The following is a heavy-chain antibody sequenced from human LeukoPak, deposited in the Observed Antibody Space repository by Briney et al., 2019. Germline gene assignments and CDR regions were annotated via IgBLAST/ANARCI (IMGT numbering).Heavy chain of an antibody. CDR1: GYTFTSYG. J-gene: IGHJ6*03. CDR3: AFAAGDFWSSYYAPYYYYYMDV. Sequence: ASVKVSCKASGYTFTSYGISWVRQAPGQGLEWMGWISAYNGNTNYAQKLQGRVAMTTDTSTSTAYMELRSLRSDDTAVYYCAFAAGDFWSSYYAPYYYYYMDVWGKGTTVTVSS. D-gene: IGHD3-3*01. V-gene: IGHV1-18*01. CDR2: ISAYNGNT.